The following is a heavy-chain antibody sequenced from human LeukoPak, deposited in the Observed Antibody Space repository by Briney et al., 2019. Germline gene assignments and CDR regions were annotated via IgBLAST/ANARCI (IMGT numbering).Heavy chain of an antibody. V-gene: IGHV3-21*01. Sequence: GGSLRLSCVASGFTFSTYSMTWVRQAPGKGLEWVSVISGNGGHIYYADSVKGRFTISRDNAKNSLYLQMNSLRAEDTAVYYCARDGYRGYEGYYYYMDVWGKGTTVTVSS. J-gene: IGHJ6*03. D-gene: IGHD5-12*01. CDR1: GFTFSTYS. CDR3: ARDGYRGYEGYYYYMDV. CDR2: ISGNGGHI.